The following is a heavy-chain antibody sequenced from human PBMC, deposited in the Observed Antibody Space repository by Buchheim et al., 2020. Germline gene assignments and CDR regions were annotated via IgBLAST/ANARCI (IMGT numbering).Heavy chain of an antibody. CDR3: ARGTYSYGYVTYYYFGMDV. V-gene: IGHV3-30*03. CDR1: GFTFSSYG. J-gene: IGHJ6*02. D-gene: IGHD5-18*01. CDR2: ISYDGSNK. Sequence: QVQLVESGGGVVQPGRSLRLSCAASGFTFSSYGMHWVRQAPGKGLERVAVISYDGSNKYYADSVKGRFTISRDNSKNTLYLQMNSLRAEDTDVYYYARGTYSYGYVTYYYFGMDVWGQGTT.